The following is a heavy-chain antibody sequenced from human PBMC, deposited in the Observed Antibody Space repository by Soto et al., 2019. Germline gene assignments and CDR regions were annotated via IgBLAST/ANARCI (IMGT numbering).Heavy chain of an antibody. V-gene: IGHV1-69*02. CDR2: VNPIVSMS. CDR3: AGSYGSGYRAFDY. D-gene: IGHD3-10*01. J-gene: IGHJ4*02. CDR1: GDTFNFYS. Sequence: QVQLVQSGAEVKRPGSSVKVSCKASGDTFNFYSINWVRQAPGLGLEWMGRVNPIVSMSNYAQKFQGRVTITADKSTSTAYMELSSLRSEDTAIYYCAGSYGSGYRAFDYWGQGALVTVSS.